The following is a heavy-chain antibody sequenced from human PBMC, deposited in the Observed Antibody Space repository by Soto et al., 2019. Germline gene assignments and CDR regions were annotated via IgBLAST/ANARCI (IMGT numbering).Heavy chain of an antibody. CDR2: ISWDGGST. J-gene: IGHJ4*02. Sequence: EVQLVESGGVVVQPGGSLRLSCAASGFTFDDYTMHWVRQAPVKGLEWVSLISWDGGSTYYADSVKGRFTISRDNSKNSLYLQMNSLRTEDTALYYCAKGGTHYYDSSGYYLLGYWGQGTLVTVSS. V-gene: IGHV3-43*01. CDR3: AKGGTHYYDSSGYYLLGY. D-gene: IGHD3-22*01. CDR1: GFTFDDYT.